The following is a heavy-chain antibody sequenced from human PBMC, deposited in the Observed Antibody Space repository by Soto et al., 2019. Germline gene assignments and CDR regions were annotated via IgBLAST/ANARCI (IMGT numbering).Heavy chain of an antibody. J-gene: IGHJ4*02. CDR2: IIPISGTT. CDR1: GDTFSSYA. Sequence: SCKASGDTFSSYAISWVRQAPGQGLEWMGEIIPISGTTNYAQKFQGRVTITADESMSTAYMELSSLRSEDTAVYYCTRSLIGVPGRFDYWGQGTLVTVSS. CDR3: TRSLIGVPGRFDY. D-gene: IGHD6-19*01. V-gene: IGHV1-69*01.